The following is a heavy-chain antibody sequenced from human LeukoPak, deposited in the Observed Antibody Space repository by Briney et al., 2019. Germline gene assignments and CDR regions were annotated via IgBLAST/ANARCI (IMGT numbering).Heavy chain of an antibody. D-gene: IGHD3-22*01. CDR2: IWYDGTTK. V-gene: IGHV3-33*01. CDR1: GFTFSSYG. J-gene: IGHJ4*02. Sequence: PGRSLRLSCAASGFTFSSYGMHWVRQAPGKGLDWVAVIWYDGTTKYYADSVKGRFTISRDNSKTTLHLQMNSLRAEDTAVYYCARSLPDSSGYYYDYWGQGTLVTVSS. CDR3: ARSLPDSSGYYYDY.